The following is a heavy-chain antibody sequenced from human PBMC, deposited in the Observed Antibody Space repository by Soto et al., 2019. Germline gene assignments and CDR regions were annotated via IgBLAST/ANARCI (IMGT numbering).Heavy chain of an antibody. CDR1: GYNFNNYF. J-gene: IGHJ4*02. CDR3: AREYSPGLFEY. CDR2: IFPGGGNT. D-gene: IGHD5-12*01. Sequence: GASVKVSCKAYGYNFNNYFLHWVRQAPGQGLEWMGYIFPGGGNTGYTQSFQGRLTVTMDTSTSTVYMDLSSVRLEDTAVYYCAREYSPGLFEYWGQGTLVTV. V-gene: IGHV1-46*02.